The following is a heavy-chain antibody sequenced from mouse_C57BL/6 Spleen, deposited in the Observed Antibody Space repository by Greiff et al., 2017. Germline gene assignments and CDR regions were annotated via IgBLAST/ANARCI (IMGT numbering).Heavy chain of an antibody. Sequence: QVQLKQSGAELVRPGTSVKVSCKASGYAFTNYLIEWVKQRPGQGLEWIGVINPGSGGTNYNEKFKGKATLTADKSSSTAYMQLSSLTSEDSAVYFCARGDYYGTPSFAYWGQGTLVTVSA. CDR2: INPGSGGT. CDR1: GYAFTNYL. D-gene: IGHD1-1*01. V-gene: IGHV1-54*01. CDR3: ARGDYYGTPSFAY. J-gene: IGHJ3*01.